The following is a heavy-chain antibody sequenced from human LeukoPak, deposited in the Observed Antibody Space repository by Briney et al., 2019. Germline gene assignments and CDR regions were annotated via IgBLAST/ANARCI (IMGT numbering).Heavy chain of an antibody. Sequence: GGSLRLSCAASGFTFDDYAMHWVRQAPGKGLEWVSGISWNSGSIGYADSVKGRFTISRDNAKNSLYLQMNSLRAEDTALYYCPKAGIRGSYYSFDYWGQGTLVTASS. V-gene: IGHV3-9*01. CDR2: ISWNSGSI. D-gene: IGHD1-26*01. CDR1: GFTFDDYA. CDR3: PKAGIRGSYYSFDY. J-gene: IGHJ4*02.